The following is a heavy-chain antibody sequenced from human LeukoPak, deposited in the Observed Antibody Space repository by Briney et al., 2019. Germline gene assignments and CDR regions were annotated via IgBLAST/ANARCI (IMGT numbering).Heavy chain of an antibody. CDR3: AKESGDGYNYGFDS. J-gene: IGHJ4*02. Sequence: GGALRLSCAASGFSFDGYTMHWVRQIPGKGLEWVSLINWDGASTAYAGSVKGRFTISRDNSKNSLFLEMNSLRSEDTALYHCAKESGDGYNYGFDSWGQGTLVTVTS. CDR2: INWDGAST. D-gene: IGHD5-24*01. CDR1: GFSFDGYT. V-gene: IGHV3-43*01.